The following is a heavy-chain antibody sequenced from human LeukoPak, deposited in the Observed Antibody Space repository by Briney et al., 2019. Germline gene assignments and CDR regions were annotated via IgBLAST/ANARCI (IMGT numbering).Heavy chain of an antibody. CDR1: GFTFSSYA. CDR3: AKDPGNSYASKIMEV. Sequence: GGPLRLSCAASGFTFSSYAMSWVRQAPGKGLEWVSTIGGSGDTTLSAGSVKGRFAISRDNSKDTLYLQMNSLRAEDTAVHYCAKDPGNSYASKIMEVWGQGTTVTASS. CDR2: IGGSGDTT. V-gene: IGHV3-23*01. D-gene: IGHD3-16*01. J-gene: IGHJ6*02.